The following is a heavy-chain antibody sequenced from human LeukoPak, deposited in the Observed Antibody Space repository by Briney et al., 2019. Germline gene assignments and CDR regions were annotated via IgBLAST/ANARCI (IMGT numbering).Heavy chain of an antibody. V-gene: IGHV3-30-3*01. Sequence: GGSLRLPCAASGLTFSSYAMHWVRQAPGKGLEWVAVISYDGSNKYYADSVKGRFTISRDNSKNTLYLQMNSLRAEDTAVYYCARPAADYWGQGTLVTVSS. CDR2: ISYDGSNK. CDR1: GLTFSSYA. CDR3: ARPAADY. D-gene: IGHD2-2*01. J-gene: IGHJ4*02.